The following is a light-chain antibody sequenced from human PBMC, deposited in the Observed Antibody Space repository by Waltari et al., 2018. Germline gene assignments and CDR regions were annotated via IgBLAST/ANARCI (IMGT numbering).Light chain of an antibody. CDR1: NSNIGTNA. CDR3: ATWDDSLRGPV. J-gene: IGLJ3*02. Sequence: QPMLTQPPSLSGAPRPGVTISCSGSNSNIGTNAVSWYQHLPGQAPKLLIYYNNLVASGFSDRFSGSKSGTSASLAISRLQSDDEAHYYCATWDDSLRGPVFGGGTKLTVL. V-gene: IGLV1-36*01. CDR2: YNN.